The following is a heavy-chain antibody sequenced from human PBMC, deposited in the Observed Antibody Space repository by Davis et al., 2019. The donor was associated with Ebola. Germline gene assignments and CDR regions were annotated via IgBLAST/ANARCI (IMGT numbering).Heavy chain of an antibody. CDR2: INSDGSST. J-gene: IGHJ6*02. CDR3: ARNYYDFWSGYYFDYYYYGMDV. D-gene: IGHD3-3*01. V-gene: IGHV3-74*01. CDR1: GFTFSSYW. Sequence: GESLKISCAASGFTFSSYWMHWVRQAPGKGLVWVSRINSDGSSTSYADSVKGRFTISRDNAKNTLYLQMNSLRAEDTAVYYCARNYYDFWSGYYFDYYYYGMDVWGQGTTVTVSS.